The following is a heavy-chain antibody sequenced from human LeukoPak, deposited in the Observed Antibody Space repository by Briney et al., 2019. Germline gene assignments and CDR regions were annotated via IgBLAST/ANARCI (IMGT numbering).Heavy chain of an antibody. J-gene: IGHJ3*02. CDR1: GGSFSGYY. CDR2: IYYSGST. Sequence: PPETLSLTCAVYGGSFSGYYWSWIRQHPGKGLEWIGYIYYSGSTYYNPSLKSRVTISVDTSKNQFSLKLSSVTAADTAVYYCARAEAITPYAFDIWGQGTMVTVSS. CDR3: ARAEAITPYAFDI. V-gene: IGHV4-31*11. D-gene: IGHD2-21*01.